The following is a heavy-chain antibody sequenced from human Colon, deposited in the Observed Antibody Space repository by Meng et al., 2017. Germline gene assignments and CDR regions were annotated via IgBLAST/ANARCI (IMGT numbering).Heavy chain of an antibody. CDR3: ARIGFCSGRTCYSGDYFDY. V-gene: IGHV3-7*01. J-gene: IGHJ4*02. D-gene: IGHD2-15*01. Sequence: GGSLRLSCAASGFTFSNYWMTWVRQAPGKGLEWVANIKQDGSERFYLDSVRGRFTISRDNAKNSLCLQMYSLRAEDTAVYFCARIGFCSGRTCYSGDYFDYWGQGSLVTVSS. CDR1: GFTFSNYW. CDR2: IKQDGSER.